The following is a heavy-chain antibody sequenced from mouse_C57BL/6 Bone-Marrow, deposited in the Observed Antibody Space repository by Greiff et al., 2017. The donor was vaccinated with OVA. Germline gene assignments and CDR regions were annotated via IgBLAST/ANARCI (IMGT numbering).Heavy chain of an antibody. J-gene: IGHJ4*01. CDR1: GYTFTSYW. CDR2: IDPADSYT. V-gene: IGHV1-69*01. Sequence: QVQLQQPGAELVMPGASVKLSCKASGYTFTSYWMPWVKQRPGQGLEWIGDIDPADSYTNSNQKFKGQSTLTVDKSSSSAYMQLSRLTSEDSAVYYCAREGANYDAMDYWGQGTSVTVSS. CDR3: AREGANYDAMDY.